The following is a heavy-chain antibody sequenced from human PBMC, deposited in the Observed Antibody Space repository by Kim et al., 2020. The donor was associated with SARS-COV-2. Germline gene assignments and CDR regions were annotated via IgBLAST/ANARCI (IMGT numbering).Heavy chain of an antibody. CDR2: SSGNT. CDR3: ARGVIDF. J-gene: IGHJ4*02. Sequence: SSGNTGYAQKLQGRVTMTWNTSINTAYMELSRLRSEDTAVYYCARGVIDFWGQGTLVTVSS. V-gene: IGHV1-8*01.